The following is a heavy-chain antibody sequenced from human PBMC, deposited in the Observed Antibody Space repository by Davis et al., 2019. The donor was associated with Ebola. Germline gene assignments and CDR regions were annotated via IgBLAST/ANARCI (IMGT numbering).Heavy chain of an antibody. CDR3: AGYTGAWGAFDI. CDR2: ISAFNGNT. D-gene: IGHD2-8*02. J-gene: IGHJ3*02. CDR1: GYNFKTHG. V-gene: IGHV1-18*04. Sequence: AASVKVSCKASGYNFKTHGLSWVRQAPGQGLEWMGWISAFNGNTNYAQKFQDRVTLTKDTSTNTAYMELRSLRSDDTALYFCAGYTGAWGAFDIWGQGTMVAVSS.